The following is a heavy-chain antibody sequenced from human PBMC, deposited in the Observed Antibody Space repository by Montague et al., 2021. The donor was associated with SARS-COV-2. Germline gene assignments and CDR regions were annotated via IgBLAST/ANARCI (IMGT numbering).Heavy chain of an antibody. CDR1: GGSINSDY. V-gene: IGHV4-59*12. CDR3: ARGRVVGALAFYYYYGMDV. Sequence: SETLSLTCTVSGGSINSDYWSWVRQPPGKGLEWIGYIYYSGSTNYNPSLKSRVTISVDTSKNQFFLKLSSVTAADTAVYYCARGRVVGALAFYYYYGMDVWGQGTTVTVSS. D-gene: IGHD1-26*01. CDR2: IYYSGST. J-gene: IGHJ6*02.